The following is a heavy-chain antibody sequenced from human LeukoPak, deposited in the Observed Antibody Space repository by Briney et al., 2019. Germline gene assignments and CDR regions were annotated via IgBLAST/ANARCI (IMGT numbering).Heavy chain of an antibody. CDR1: GASFSGYY. Sequence: PSETLSLTCAVYGASFSGYYWSWIRQPPGKGLEWIGEINHSGSTNYNPSLKSRVTISVDTSKNQFSLKLSSVTAADTAVYYCARGLGGDYEIDYWGQGTLVTVSS. CDR3: ARGLGGDYEIDY. J-gene: IGHJ4*02. CDR2: INHSGST. V-gene: IGHV4-34*01. D-gene: IGHD4-17*01.